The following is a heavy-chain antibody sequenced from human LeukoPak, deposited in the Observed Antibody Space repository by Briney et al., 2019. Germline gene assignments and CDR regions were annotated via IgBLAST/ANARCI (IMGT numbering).Heavy chain of an antibody. CDR2: ITPIYGTR. Sequence: GASVKVSCKASGYTFTSYDINWVRQAPGQGLEWMGGITPIYGTRDYAQSFQGRVTISADESTSTAYIELSSLRPDDTAVYYCAREANFYYYMDVWGKGTTVTVSS. D-gene: IGHD1-1*01. CDR3: AREANFYYYMDV. V-gene: IGHV1-69*13. J-gene: IGHJ6*03. CDR1: GYTFTSYD.